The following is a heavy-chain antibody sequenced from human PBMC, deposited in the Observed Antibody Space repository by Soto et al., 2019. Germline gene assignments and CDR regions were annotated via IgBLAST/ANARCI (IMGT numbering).Heavy chain of an antibody. CDR3: AKEVYCSSTSCYYYMEV. J-gene: IGHJ6*03. V-gene: IGHV3-23*01. D-gene: IGHD2-2*01. CDR2: ISGSGGST. CDR1: GFTFSSYA. Sequence: GGSLRLSYSACGFTFSSYAMSWVRKAPEKGLEWVSAISGSGGSTYYADSVKGRFTISRDNSKNTLYLQMNSLRAEDTAVYYCAKEVYCSSTSCYYYMEVWGKGTTVTVSS.